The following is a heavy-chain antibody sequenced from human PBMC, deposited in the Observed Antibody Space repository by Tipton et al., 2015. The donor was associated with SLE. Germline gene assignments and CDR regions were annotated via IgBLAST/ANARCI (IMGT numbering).Heavy chain of an antibody. J-gene: IGHJ4*02. CDR2: IYYSGST. CDR1: GGSIRSDDYY. CDR3: AGALDTTMGPFDC. V-gene: IGHV4-39*07. D-gene: IGHD5-18*01. Sequence: TLSLTCTVSGGSIRSDDYYWGWIRQSPGKGLEWIGSIYYSGSTYYNPSLKSRVTVSADTSKNQFSLKLSSVTAADTAVYYCAGALDTTMGPFDCWGQGTLVTVSS.